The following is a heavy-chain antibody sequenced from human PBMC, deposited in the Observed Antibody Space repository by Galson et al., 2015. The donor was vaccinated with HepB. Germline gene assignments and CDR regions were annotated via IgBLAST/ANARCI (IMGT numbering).Heavy chain of an antibody. D-gene: IGHD4-17*01. V-gene: IGHV1-24*01. CDR1: GYTLTELS. CDR2: FDPEDGET. J-gene: IGHJ5*02. Sequence: SVKVSCKVSGYTLTELSMHWVRQAPGKGLEWMGGFDPEDGETIYAQKFQGRVTMTEDTSTDTAYMELSSLRSEDTAVYYCARGDTVTRGLDPWGQGTLVTVSS. CDR3: ARGDTVTRGLDP.